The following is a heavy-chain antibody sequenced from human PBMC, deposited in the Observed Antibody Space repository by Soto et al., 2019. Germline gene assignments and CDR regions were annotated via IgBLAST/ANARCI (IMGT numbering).Heavy chain of an antibody. J-gene: IGHJ4*02. Sequence: SETLSLTCTVSGGSISSSSYYWGWIRQPPGKGLEWIGSIYYSGSTYYNPSLKSRVTISVDTSKNQFSLKLSSVTAADTAVYYCARSFGRNIIVVVPAAIAADYWGQGTLVTVSS. D-gene: IGHD2-2*01. CDR3: ARSFGRNIIVVVPAAIAADY. CDR1: GGSISSSSYY. CDR2: IYYSGST. V-gene: IGHV4-39*01.